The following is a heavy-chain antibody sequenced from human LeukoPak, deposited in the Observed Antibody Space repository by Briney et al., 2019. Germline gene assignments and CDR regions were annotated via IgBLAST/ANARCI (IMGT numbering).Heavy chain of an antibody. CDR2: MNPNRGNT. J-gene: IGHJ4*02. Sequence: ASVKVSCKASGYTFTSYDINWVRQATGQGLECVGWMNPNRGNTGYAQKFQGRVTMTRNTSIRTAYMELSSLRSEDTAVYYCARGSGAKGDYWGQGTLVTVSS. D-gene: IGHD1/OR15-1a*01. CDR1: GYTFTSYD. V-gene: IGHV1-8*01. CDR3: ARGSGAKGDY.